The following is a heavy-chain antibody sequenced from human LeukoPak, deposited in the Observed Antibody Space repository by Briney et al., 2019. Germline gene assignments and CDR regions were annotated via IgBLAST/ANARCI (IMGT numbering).Heavy chain of an antibody. J-gene: IGHJ6*03. V-gene: IGHV4-59*01. Sequence: SETLSLTCTVSGGSISSYYWSWIRQPPGKGLEWIGYIYYSGSTNYNPSLKSRVTISVDTSKNQFSLKLSSVTAADTAVYYCARETSQKGAHYMDVWGKGTTVTVSS. D-gene: IGHD3-16*01. CDR3: ARETSQKGAHYMDV. CDR1: GGSISSYY. CDR2: IYYSGST.